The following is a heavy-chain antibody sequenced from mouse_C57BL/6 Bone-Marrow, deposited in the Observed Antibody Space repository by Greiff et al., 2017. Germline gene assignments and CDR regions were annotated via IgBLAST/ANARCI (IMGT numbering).Heavy chain of an antibody. Sequence: QVQLQQPGAELVRPGSSVKLSCKASGYTFTSYWMHWVKQRPIQGLEWIGNIDPSDSETHYNQKFKDKATLTVDKSSSTAYMQLSSLTSEDSAVDYCARDDSAWFAYWGQGTLVTVSA. CDR1: GYTFTSYW. J-gene: IGHJ3*01. CDR3: ARDDSAWFAY. CDR2: IDPSDSET. V-gene: IGHV1-52*01. D-gene: IGHD2-12*01.